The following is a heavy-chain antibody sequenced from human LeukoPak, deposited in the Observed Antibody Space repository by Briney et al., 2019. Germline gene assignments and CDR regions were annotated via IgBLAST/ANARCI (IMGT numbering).Heavy chain of an antibody. Sequence: GGSLRLSCAASGFTFSSYAMSWVRQAPGKGLEWVSAISGSGGSTCYADSVKGRFTISRDNSKNTLYLQMNSLRAEDTAVYYCAKTSYDSSGYGAFDIWGQGTMVTVSS. CDR3: AKTSYDSSGYGAFDI. CDR2: ISGSGGST. CDR1: GFTFSSYA. D-gene: IGHD3-22*01. J-gene: IGHJ3*02. V-gene: IGHV3-23*01.